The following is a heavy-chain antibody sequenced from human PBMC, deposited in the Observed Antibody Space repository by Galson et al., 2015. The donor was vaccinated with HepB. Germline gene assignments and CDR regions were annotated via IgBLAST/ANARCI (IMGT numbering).Heavy chain of an antibody. Sequence: SLRLSCAASGFTSSNYGMNWVRQAPGKGLEWVSYISSSSSTIYYADSVKGRFTISRDSAKDSLYLQMNSLRDEDTALYYCARDEKYYYYYMDVWGKGTTVTVSS. J-gene: IGHJ6*03. CDR3: ARDEKYYYYYMDV. D-gene: IGHD6-6*01. V-gene: IGHV3-48*02. CDR2: ISSSSSTI. CDR1: GFTSSNYG.